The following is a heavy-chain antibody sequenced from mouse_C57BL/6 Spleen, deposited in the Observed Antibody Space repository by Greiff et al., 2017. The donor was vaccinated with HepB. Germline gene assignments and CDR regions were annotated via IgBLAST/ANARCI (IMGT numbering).Heavy chain of an antibody. CDR2: IHPNSGST. Sequence: QVQLKHPGAELVRPGPSVKLSCKASGYTFTSYWMNWVKQRPGQGLEWIGMIHPNSGSTNYNQKFKSKATLTLDKSSSTAYMQLSSLTSEDSAVYYCAAIVTTWELDYWGKGTTLTVSS. J-gene: IGHJ2*01. CDR1: GYTFTSYW. D-gene: IGHD2-12*01. V-gene: IGHV1-64*01. CDR3: AAIVTTWELDY.